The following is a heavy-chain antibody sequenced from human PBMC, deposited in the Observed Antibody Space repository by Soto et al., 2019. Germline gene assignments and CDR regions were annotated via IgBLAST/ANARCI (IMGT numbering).Heavy chain of an antibody. V-gene: IGHV1-18*01. J-gene: IGHJ5*02. CDR2: INAYNGNT. CDR1: GYTFTSYG. Sequence: QVQLVQSGAEVKKPGASVKVSCKASGYTFTSYGISWVRQAPGQGLEWMGWINAYNGNTNYAQKLQGRVTMTTDTPTSTVYMELSSLRSDVTAVYYCAKVLPPIDPWGQGTLVTVSS. CDR3: AKVLPPIDP.